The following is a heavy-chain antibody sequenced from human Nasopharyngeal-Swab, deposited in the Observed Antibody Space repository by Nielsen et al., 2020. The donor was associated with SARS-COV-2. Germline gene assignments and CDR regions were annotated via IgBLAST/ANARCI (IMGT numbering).Heavy chain of an antibody. V-gene: IGHV3-30*04. CDR1: GFTFSNYA. D-gene: IGHD3-22*01. CDR2: ISYDGSND. J-gene: IGHJ4*02. CDR3: AKDSQMYFYDSRGYGPPDY. Sequence: GESLKISCAASGFTFSNYAMHWVRQAPGKGLEWVALISYDGSNDNYADSVKGRFTISRDNSKNTLYLQMNSLRADDTAVYYCAKDSQMYFYDSRGYGPPDYWGQGTLVTVSS.